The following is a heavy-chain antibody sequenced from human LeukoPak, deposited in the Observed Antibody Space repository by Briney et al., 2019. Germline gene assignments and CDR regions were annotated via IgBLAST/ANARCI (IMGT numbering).Heavy chain of an antibody. V-gene: IGHV4-59*07. CDR1: GGSISSYY. D-gene: IGHD1-26*01. Sequence: SDTLSLTCTVSGGSISSYYWSWIRQPPGKGLEWIGYIYYSGSTNYNPSLKSRVTISVDTSKNQFSLKLSSVTAADTAVYYCARVSGSSIDYWGQGTLVTVSS. CDR2: IYYSGST. J-gene: IGHJ4*02. CDR3: ARVSGSSIDY.